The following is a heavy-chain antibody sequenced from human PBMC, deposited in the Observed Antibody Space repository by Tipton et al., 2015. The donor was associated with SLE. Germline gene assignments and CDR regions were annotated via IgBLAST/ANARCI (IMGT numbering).Heavy chain of an antibody. D-gene: IGHD2-21*01. V-gene: IGHV3-23*01. CDR3: AKDRYCGGGTCFASYFDL. CDR1: GFTFRTYA. CDR2: ISGGGGST. Sequence: SLRLSCAASGFTFRTYAMAWVRQSPGKGLEWVSLISGGGGSTHYADSVRGRFTISRDNSKNTLSLQLSTLRADDTAIYYCAKDRYCGGGTCFASYFDLWGQGTPVTVSS. J-gene: IGHJ4*02.